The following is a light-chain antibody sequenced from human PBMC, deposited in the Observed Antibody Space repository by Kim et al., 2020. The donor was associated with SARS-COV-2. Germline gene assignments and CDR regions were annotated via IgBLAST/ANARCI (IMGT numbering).Light chain of an antibody. J-gene: IGKJ1*01. CDR1: QSVGSS. CDR3: QQYNNRPRT. V-gene: IGKV3-15*01. CDR2: GAS. Sequence: EIVMTQSPATLSVSPGERATLSCRASQSVGSSLAWYQQKPGQAPRFLIYGASTRATGIPARFSGSGSGTEFTLTISSLQSEDFAVYFCQQYNNRPRTFGQGTKVDIK.